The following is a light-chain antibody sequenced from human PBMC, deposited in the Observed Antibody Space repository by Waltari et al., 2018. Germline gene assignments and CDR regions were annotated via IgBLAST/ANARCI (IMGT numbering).Light chain of an antibody. Sequence: QSALTQPASVSGSPGQSITISCSGTDSDVGAYDFVSWYQQHPGKAPHLIIYEVSNWPSGSSKRLSASKSGNTASLTISGLQAEDEADYYCSAYTTSSAPGVFGTGTRVTVL. J-gene: IGLJ1*01. CDR3: SAYTTSSAPGV. CDR2: EVS. V-gene: IGLV2-14*01. CDR1: DSDVGAYDF.